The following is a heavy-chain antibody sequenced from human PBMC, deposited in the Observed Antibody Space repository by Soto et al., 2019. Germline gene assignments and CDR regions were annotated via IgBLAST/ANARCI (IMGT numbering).Heavy chain of an antibody. J-gene: IGHJ6*02. CDR1: GFTFSNYG. D-gene: IGHD1-26*01. Sequence: GGSLRLSCAASGFTFSNYGMHWVRQAPGKGLEWVAIIWHDGNNKYYADSVRGRFIISRDNSKNRLYLQMNSLRAEDTAVYYCASDLVGASHPYGLDVWGQGTPVTVSS. CDR3: ASDLVGASHPYGLDV. V-gene: IGHV3-33*01. CDR2: IWHDGNNK.